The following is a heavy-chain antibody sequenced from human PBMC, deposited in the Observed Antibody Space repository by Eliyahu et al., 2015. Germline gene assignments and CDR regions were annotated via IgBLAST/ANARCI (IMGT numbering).Heavy chain of an antibody. CDR2: ISGSGSSI. D-gene: IGHD1-1*01. CDR3: AKERRAWDDAVDC. Sequence: EVQLLESGGGLVQPGGSLRLSCAASGFXFSSYAMNWVRQAPGQGLEWVSVISGSGSSIDYADSVKGRVTISRDNSKNTLFLQMNSLRAEDTAVYYCAKERRAWDDAVDCWGQGTQVTVSS. J-gene: IGHJ4*02. V-gene: IGHV3-23*01. CDR1: GFXFSSYA.